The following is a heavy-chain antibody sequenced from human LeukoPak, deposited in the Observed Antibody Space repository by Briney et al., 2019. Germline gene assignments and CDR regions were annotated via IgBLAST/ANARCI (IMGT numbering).Heavy chain of an antibody. Sequence: GGSLRLSCAASGFTFSRYAMSWVRQAPGKGLEWVSAISGSGGSTYYADSVKGRFTISRDNSKNTLYLQMNSLRAEDTAVYYCAKLHRAVSVPNSFDPWGQGTLVTVSS. CDR2: ISGSGGST. V-gene: IGHV3-23*01. CDR3: AKLHRAVSVPNSFDP. CDR1: GFTFSRYA. D-gene: IGHD6-19*01. J-gene: IGHJ5*02.